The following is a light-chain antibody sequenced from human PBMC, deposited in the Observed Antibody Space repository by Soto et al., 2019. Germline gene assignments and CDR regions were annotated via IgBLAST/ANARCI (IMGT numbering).Light chain of an antibody. CDR2: EGS. CDR1: SSDIGSYNI. Sequence: QSVLTQPASVSGSPGQSITISCTGTSSDIGSYNIVAWYQQHPGKAPKLIIYEGSRRPSGISNRFSGSKSGNTASLTISGLQDEDEADYHCCSYAGTSTFVIFGGGTKVTVL. V-gene: IGLV2-23*01. CDR3: CSYAGTSTFVI. J-gene: IGLJ2*01.